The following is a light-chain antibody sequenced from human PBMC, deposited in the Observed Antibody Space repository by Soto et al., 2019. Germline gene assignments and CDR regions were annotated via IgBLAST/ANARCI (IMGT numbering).Light chain of an antibody. CDR3: QQYGSSPLT. V-gene: IGKV3-20*01. Sequence: EIVLTQSPGTLSLSPGERATLSCRASQSVSSSYLGWYQQEPGQAPRLLIYGASSRATGIPDRFSGSGSGTDFSLTISRLEPEDFAVYYCQQYGSSPLTFGGGTKVDI. CDR1: QSVSSSY. J-gene: IGKJ4*01. CDR2: GAS.